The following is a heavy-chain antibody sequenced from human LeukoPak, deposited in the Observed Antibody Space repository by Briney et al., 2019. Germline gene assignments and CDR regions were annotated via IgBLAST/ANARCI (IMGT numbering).Heavy chain of an antibody. Sequence: PGGSLRLSCAAAGFTFSDYAVTWVRQAPGKGLEWVGFIRNKANGGTADYAASVKGRFTISRDDSKTIAYLQMNSLKTEDTAVYYCSRAYGTGWLGINDYWGQGALVTVSS. CDR1: GFTFSDYA. J-gene: IGHJ4*02. V-gene: IGHV3-49*04. CDR3: SRAYGTGWLGINDY. CDR2: IRNKANGGTA. D-gene: IGHD6-19*01.